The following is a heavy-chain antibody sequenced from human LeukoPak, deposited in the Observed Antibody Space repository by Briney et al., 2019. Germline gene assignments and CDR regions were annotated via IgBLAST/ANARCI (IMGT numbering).Heavy chain of an antibody. CDR2: ISYDGSNK. D-gene: IGHD6-19*01. CDR3: AKDGAIAVAGPPHY. CDR1: GFTFSSYG. J-gene: IGHJ4*02. V-gene: IGHV3-30*18. Sequence: GGSLRLSCAASGFTFSSYGMHWVRQAPGKGLEWVAVISYDGSNKYYADSVKGRFTISRDNSKNTLYLQMNSLRAEDTAVYYCAKDGAIAVAGPPHYWGQGTLVTVSS.